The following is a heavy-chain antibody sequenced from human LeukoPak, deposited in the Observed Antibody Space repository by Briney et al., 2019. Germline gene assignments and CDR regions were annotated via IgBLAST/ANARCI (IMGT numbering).Heavy chain of an antibody. Sequence: KPSETLSLTCTVSGGSISSSSYYWGWIRQPPGKGLEWIGSIYYSGSTYYNPSLKSRVTISVDTSKNQFSLKLSSVTAADTAVYYCARIAAVCTNGVCYNGNWFDPWGQGTLVTVSS. CDR3: ARIAAVCTNGVCYNGNWFDP. V-gene: IGHV4-39*07. CDR2: IYYSGST. CDR1: GGSISSSSYY. J-gene: IGHJ5*02. D-gene: IGHD2-8*01.